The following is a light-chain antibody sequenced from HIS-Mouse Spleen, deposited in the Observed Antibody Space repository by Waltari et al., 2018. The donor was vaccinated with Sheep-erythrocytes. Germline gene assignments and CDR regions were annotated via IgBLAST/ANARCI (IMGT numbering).Light chain of an antibody. CDR2: LNSDGSH. CDR3: QTWGTGIHVV. V-gene: IGLV4-69*01. Sequence: QLVLTQSPSASASLGASVKLTCTLISGHSSYAIAWHQQQPEKAPRYLMKLNSDGSHSKGDGIPDRFSGSSSGAERYLTISSLQSEDEADYYCQTWGTGIHVVFGGGTKLTVL. J-gene: IGLJ2*01. CDR1: SGHSSYA.